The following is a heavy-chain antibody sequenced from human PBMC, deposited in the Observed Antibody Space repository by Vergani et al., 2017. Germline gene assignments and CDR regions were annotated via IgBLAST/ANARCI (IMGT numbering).Heavy chain of an antibody. V-gene: IGHV3-49*03. J-gene: IGHJ4*02. CDR1: GFTFSSYA. D-gene: IGHD6-19*01. CDR3: TREIIIAIAVAGY. CDR2: IRSKAYGGTT. Sequence: EVQLLESGGGLVQPGGSLRLSCAASGFTFSSYAMSWFRQAPGKGLEWVGFIRSKAYGGTTEYAASVKGRFTISRDDSKSIAYLQMNSLKTEDTAVYYCTREIIIAIAVAGYWGQGTLVTVSS.